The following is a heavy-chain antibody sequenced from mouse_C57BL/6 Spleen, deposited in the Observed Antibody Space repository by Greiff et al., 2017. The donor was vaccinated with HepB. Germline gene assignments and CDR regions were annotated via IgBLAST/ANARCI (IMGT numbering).Heavy chain of an antibody. V-gene: IGHV1-52*01. J-gene: IGHJ2*01. CDR3: EREGDSPFDY. CDR2: IDPSDSDT. CDR1: GYTFTSYW. Sequence: QVQLQQPGAELVKPGSSVKLSCKASGYTFTSYWMHWVKQRPVQGLEWIGKIDPSDSDTHYNQKFKDKATLTVDKSSSTAYMQLSSLTSEDSAVYYCEREGDSPFDYWGQGTTLTVSS.